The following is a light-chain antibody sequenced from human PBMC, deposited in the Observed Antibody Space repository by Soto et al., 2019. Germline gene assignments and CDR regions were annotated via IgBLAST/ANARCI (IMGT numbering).Light chain of an antibody. J-gene: IGLJ2*01. Sequence: QSALTQPASVSGSPGQSVTISCTGTSSDVGGYNRVSWYQQHPAKAPKLLIFEASKRPSGVSNRFSGSKSGNTASLTISGLQAEDEADYYCCSFAGSSTVVFGGGTKLTVL. V-gene: IGLV2-23*01. CDR3: CSFAGSSTVV. CDR2: EAS. CDR1: SSDVGGYNR.